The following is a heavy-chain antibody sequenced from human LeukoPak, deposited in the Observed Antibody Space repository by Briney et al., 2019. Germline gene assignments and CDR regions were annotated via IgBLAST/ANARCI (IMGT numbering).Heavy chain of an antibody. Sequence: GGSLRLSCAASGFTVSSNYMSWVRQAPGKGLEWVSVIYSGGNTYYADSVKGRFTISRDNSKNTLYLQMNSLRVEDSAMYYCAKASSETNFDCWGQGTLVTVSS. V-gene: IGHV3-66*01. D-gene: IGHD2-2*01. CDR1: GFTVSSNY. J-gene: IGHJ4*02. CDR2: IYSGGNT. CDR3: AKASSETNFDC.